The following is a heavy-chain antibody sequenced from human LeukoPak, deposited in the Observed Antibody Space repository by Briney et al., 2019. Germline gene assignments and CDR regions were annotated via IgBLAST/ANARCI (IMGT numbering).Heavy chain of an antibody. CDR1: GFTFSTYW. CDR3: AKGLNTVSFSFDY. CDR2: INGDGSST. Sequence: GGSLRLSCAASGFTFSTYWMHWVRQAPGKGLVWVSRINGDGSSTSYAGSVKGRFTISRDNAKNTLYLQINSLRAEDTAFYYCAKGLNTVSFSFDYWGRGTLVTVSS. J-gene: IGHJ4*02. V-gene: IGHV3-74*01. D-gene: IGHD2-2*02.